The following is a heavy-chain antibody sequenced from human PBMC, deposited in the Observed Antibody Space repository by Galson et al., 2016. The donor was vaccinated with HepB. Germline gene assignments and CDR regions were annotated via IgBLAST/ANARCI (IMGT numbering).Heavy chain of an antibody. CDR3: ARVVAATLEHADYGLF. J-gene: IGHJ4*02. CDR2: IYYSGST. V-gene: IGHV4-31*03. D-gene: IGHD2-15*01. CDR1: GGSISSDGHY. Sequence: TLSLTCTVSGGSISSDGHYWSWIRQPPGKGLEWIGYIYYSGSTYYNPSLKSRISMSVDTSKNQFSLKLTSVTAADTAVYYCARVVAATLEHADYGLFWGQGTLVTVSS.